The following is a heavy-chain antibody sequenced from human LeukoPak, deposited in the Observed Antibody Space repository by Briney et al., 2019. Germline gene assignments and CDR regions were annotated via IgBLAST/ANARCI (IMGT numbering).Heavy chain of an antibody. V-gene: IGHV4-59*08. J-gene: IGHJ6*03. CDR1: GGSISSYY. Sequence: SETLSLTCTVSGGSISSYYWSWIRQPPGKGLEWIGYMYYCGSTNYNPTLKSRVSISVDTSKHQFSLKLSSVTAADTAVYYCARLQTYYDILTGFNSYYYYMDVWGKGTTVTVSS. CDR3: ARLQTYYDILTGFNSYYYYMDV. CDR2: MYYCGST. D-gene: IGHD3-9*01.